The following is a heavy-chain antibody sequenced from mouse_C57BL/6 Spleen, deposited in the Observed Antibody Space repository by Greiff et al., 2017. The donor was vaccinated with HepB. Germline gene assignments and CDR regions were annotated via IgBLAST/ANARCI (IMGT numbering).Heavy chain of an antibody. CDR3: ASNYDWYFDV. CDR1: GYSITSGYY. V-gene: IGHV3-6*01. J-gene: IGHJ1*03. Sequence: EVKLQESGPGLVKPSQSLSLTCSVPGYSITSGYYWNWIRQFPGNKLEWMGYISYDGSNNYNPSLKNRISITRDTSKNQFFLKLNSVTTEDTATYYCASNYDWYFDVWGTGTTVTVSS. CDR2: ISYDGSN. D-gene: IGHD2-1*01.